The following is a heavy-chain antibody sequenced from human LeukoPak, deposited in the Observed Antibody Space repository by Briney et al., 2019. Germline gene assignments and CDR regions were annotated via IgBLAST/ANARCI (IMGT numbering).Heavy chain of an antibody. CDR1: GGTFSSYA. CDR2: IIPIFGTA. V-gene: IGHV1-69*13. D-gene: IGHD2-15*01. J-gene: IGHJ4*02. CDR3: ARGYCSGGSCFLYFDY. Sequence: SVKVSCKASGGTFSSYAISWVRQAPGQGLEWMGGIIPIFGTANYAQKFQGRATITADESTSTAYMELSSLRSEDTAVYYCARGYCSGGSCFLYFDYWGQGTLVTVSS.